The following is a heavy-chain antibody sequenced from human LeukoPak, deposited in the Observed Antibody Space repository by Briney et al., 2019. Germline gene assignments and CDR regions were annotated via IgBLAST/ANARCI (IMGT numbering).Heavy chain of an antibody. Sequence: GESLKISCKGSGFTFSTYSFAWVRQMPGKGPEWMGAIYAGDSSTTYSPSFQGQVTISVDKSISTAYLQWSSLKASDSAIYYCARHSCYDSWGQGTLVTVSS. D-gene: IGHD3-16*01. CDR2: IYAGDSST. J-gene: IGHJ4*02. V-gene: IGHV5-51*01. CDR3: ARHSCYDS. CDR1: GFTFSTYS.